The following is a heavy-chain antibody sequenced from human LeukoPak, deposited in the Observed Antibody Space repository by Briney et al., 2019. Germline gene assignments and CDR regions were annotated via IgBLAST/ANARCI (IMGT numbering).Heavy chain of an antibody. D-gene: IGHD3-3*01. Sequence: GGSLRLSCAASGFTFSSYAMSWVRQAPGKGLEWVSAISGSGGSTYYADSVKGRFTISRDNSKDTLYLQMNSLRAEDTAVYYCAKEYDFWSGMNLDYWGQGTLVTVSS. CDR3: AKEYDFWSGMNLDY. CDR2: ISGSGGST. CDR1: GFTFSSYA. V-gene: IGHV3-23*01. J-gene: IGHJ4*02.